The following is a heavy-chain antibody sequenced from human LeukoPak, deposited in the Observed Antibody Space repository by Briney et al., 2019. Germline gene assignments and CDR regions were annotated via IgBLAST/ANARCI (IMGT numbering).Heavy chain of an antibody. V-gene: IGHV1-8*01. CDR3: AGGPSRWRGMDV. J-gene: IGHJ6*02. CDR2: MNPNSGNT. D-gene: IGHD4-23*01. Sequence: GASVKVSCKASGYTFTSYDINWVRQATGQGLEWMGWMNPNSGNTGYAQKFQGRVTMTRNTSISTAYMELSSLRSEDTAVYYCAGGPSRWRGMDVWGQGTTVTVSS. CDR1: GYTFTSYD.